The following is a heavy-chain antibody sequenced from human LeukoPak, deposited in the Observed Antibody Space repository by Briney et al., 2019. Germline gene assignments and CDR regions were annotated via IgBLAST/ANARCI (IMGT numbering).Heavy chain of an antibody. CDR3: ARRGPGSYYGVWFDP. J-gene: IGHJ5*02. CDR1: GGSISSSSYY. CDR2: IYYSGST. Sequence: SSETLSLTCTVSGGSISSSSYYWGWIRQPPGKGLEWIGSIYYSGSTYYNPSLKSRVTISVDTSKNQFSLKLSSVTAADTAVYYCARRGPGSYYGVWFDPWGQGTLVTVSS. D-gene: IGHD1-26*01. V-gene: IGHV4-39*01.